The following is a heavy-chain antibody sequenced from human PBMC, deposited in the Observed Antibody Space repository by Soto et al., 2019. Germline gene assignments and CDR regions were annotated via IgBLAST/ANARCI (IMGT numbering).Heavy chain of an antibody. Sequence: EVQLVESGGGLVQPGGSLRLSCAASGFTFSSYWMHWVRKAPGKGLVWVSRIKTDGTDTHYADSVKGRFTISRDNAKNTLYLQMNSLRVEDTAVYYCARPRTSDWAYDIWGQGTMVIVSS. CDR2: IKTDGTDT. CDR1: GFTFSSYW. J-gene: IGHJ3*02. CDR3: ARPRTSDWAYDI. V-gene: IGHV3-74*01. D-gene: IGHD3-9*01.